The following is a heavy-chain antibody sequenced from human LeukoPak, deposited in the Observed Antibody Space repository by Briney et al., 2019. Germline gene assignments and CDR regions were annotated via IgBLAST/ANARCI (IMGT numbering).Heavy chain of an antibody. D-gene: IGHD2-8*01. CDR3: AKDKFILMVYAIQAFDC. Sequence: GGSLSLSWAASGFAFGNYGMKWVRQAPGKGLEWVAFMRYDGSNKYYADSVKGRFTIARDNSKNTLYLQMKSLRVEDTAVYYCAKDKFILMVYAIQAFDCWGQGTLVTVSS. CDR1: GFAFGNYG. V-gene: IGHV3-30*02. J-gene: IGHJ4*02. CDR2: MRYDGSNK.